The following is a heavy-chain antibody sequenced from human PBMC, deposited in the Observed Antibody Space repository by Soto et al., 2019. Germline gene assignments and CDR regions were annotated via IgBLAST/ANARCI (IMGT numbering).Heavy chain of an antibody. CDR3: ARGLAAAGNNWFDP. V-gene: IGHV4-34*01. D-gene: IGHD6-13*01. CDR1: GGSFSGYY. J-gene: IGHJ5*02. Sequence: ASETLSLTCAVYGGSFSGYYWSWIRQPPGKGLEWIGEINHSGSTNYNPSLKSRVTISVDTSKNQFSLKLSSVTAADTAVYYCARGLAAAGNNWFDPWGQGTLVTV. CDR2: INHSGST.